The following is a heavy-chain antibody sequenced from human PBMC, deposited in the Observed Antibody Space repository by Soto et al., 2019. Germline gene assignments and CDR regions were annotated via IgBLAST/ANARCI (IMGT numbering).Heavy chain of an antibody. V-gene: IGHV3-7*01. CDR1: GFTFSSYW. Sequence: EVQLVESGGGLVQPGGSLRLSCAASGFTFSSYWMSWVRQAPGKGLEWVANIKQDGSEKYYVDSVKDRFTISRDNAKNSLYLQMNSLRAEDTAVYYCARDQFQYYDFWSGYFSEDYWGQGTLVTVSS. CDR3: ARDQFQYYDFWSGYFSEDY. CDR2: IKQDGSEK. D-gene: IGHD3-3*01. J-gene: IGHJ4*02.